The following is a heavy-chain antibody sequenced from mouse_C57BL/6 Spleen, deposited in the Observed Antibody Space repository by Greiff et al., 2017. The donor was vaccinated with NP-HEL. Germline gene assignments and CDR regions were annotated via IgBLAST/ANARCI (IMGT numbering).Heavy chain of an antibody. D-gene: IGHD1-3*01. CDR3: ARDDITGNFDY. J-gene: IGHJ2*01. Sequence: EVMLVESGGGLVQSGRSLRLSCATSGFTFSDFYMEWVRQAPGKGLEWIAASRNKANDYTTEYSASVKGRFIVSRDTSQSILYLQMNALRAEDTAIYYCARDDITGNFDYWGQGTTLTVSS. V-gene: IGHV7-1*01. CDR2: SRNKANDYTT. CDR1: GFTFSDFY.